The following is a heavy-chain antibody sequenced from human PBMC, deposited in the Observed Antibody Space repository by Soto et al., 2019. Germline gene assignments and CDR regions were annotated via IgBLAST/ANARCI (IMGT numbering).Heavy chain of an antibody. Sequence: QVQLVQSGAEEKKPGASVKVSCKASGYTFTGYAMHWVRQAPGQRLEWMGWINAGNGNTKYSQKFQGRVTITRDTSSSAAYMELSSLSSEDTAAYYCGRAVAVAADFDYWGQGTLVTVSS. D-gene: IGHD6-19*01. CDR1: GYTFTGYA. V-gene: IGHV1-3*05. CDR3: GRAVAVAADFDY. J-gene: IGHJ4*02. CDR2: INAGNGNT.